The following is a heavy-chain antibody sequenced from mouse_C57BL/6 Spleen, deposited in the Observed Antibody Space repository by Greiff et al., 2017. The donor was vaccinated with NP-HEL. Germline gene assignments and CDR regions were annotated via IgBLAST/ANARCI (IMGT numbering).Heavy chain of an antibody. CDR2: FYPGSGSI. CDR3: ARHEDSLIYDGYYGYFDV. CDR1: GYTFTEYT. J-gene: IGHJ1*03. D-gene: IGHD2-3*01. Sequence: QVQLQQSGAELVKPGASVKLSCKASGYTFTEYTIHWVKQRSGQGLEWIGWFYPGSGSIKYNEKFKDKATLTADKSSSTVYMELSRLTSEDSAVYFCARHEDSLIYDGYYGYFDVWGTGTTVTVSS. V-gene: IGHV1-62-2*01.